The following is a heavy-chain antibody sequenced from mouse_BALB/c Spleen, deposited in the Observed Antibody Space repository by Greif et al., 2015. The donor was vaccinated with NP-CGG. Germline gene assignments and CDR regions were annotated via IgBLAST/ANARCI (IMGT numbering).Heavy chain of an antibody. CDR3: ARDYYGSSYSYFDV. J-gene: IGHJ1*01. CDR2: SRNKANDYTT. D-gene: IGHD1-1*01. CDR1: GFTFSDFY. V-gene: IGHV7-1*02. Sequence: DVMLVESGGGLVQPGGSLRLSCATSGFTFSDFYMEWVRQPPGKRLEWIAASRNKANDYTTEYSASVKGRFIVSRDTSQSILYLQMNALRAEDTAIYYCARDYYGSSYSYFDVWGAGTTVTVSS.